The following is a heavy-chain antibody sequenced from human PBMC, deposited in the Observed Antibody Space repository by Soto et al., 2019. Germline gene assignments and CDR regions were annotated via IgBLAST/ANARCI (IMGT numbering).Heavy chain of an antibody. V-gene: IGHV1-69*01. J-gene: IGHJ4*02. Sequence: QVQLVQSGAEVKKPGSSVKVSCKASGGTFSSYSINWVRQAPGQGLEWMGEIIPIFGTANYAQKFQGRVTITADESTSTAYMELSSLGSEEAAVYYCARDGGRHSGGSDYWGQGSLVTVSS. CDR2: IIPIFGTA. CDR1: GGTFSSYS. D-gene: IGHD1-26*01. CDR3: ARDGGRHSGGSDY.